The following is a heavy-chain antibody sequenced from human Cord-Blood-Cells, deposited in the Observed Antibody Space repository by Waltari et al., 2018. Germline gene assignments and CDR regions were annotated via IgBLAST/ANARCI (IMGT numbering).Heavy chain of an antibody. Sequence: QVQLVQSGAEVKKPGASVKVSCKASGYTFTSYAMPWVRQAPGQRLEWMGWINAGNGNTKYSQEFQGRVTITRDTSASTAYMELSSLRSEDTAVYYCARDCTGGVCYNWFDPWGQGTLVTVSS. J-gene: IGHJ5*02. D-gene: IGHD2-8*02. CDR1: GYTFTSYA. CDR3: ARDCTGGVCYNWFDP. V-gene: IGHV1-3*01. CDR2: INAGNGNT.